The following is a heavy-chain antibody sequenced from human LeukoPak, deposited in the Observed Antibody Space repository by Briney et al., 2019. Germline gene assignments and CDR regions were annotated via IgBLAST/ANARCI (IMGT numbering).Heavy chain of an antibody. J-gene: IGHJ6*03. D-gene: IGHD5-18*01. V-gene: IGHV4-34*01. CDR2: INHSGST. Sequence: SETLSLTCAVYGGSFSGYYWRWIRQPPGKGLEWIGEINHSGSTNYNPSLKSRVTISVDTSKNQFSLKLSSVTAADTAVYYCARGGGYSYGGYYYYYMDVWGKGTTVTVSS. CDR3: ARGGGYSYGGYYYYYMDV. CDR1: GGSFSGYY.